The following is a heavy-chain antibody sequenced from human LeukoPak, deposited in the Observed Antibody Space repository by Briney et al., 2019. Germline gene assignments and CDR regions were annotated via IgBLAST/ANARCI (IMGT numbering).Heavy chain of an antibody. CDR3: ASGYFD. V-gene: IGHV3-7*03. J-gene: IGHJ4*02. CDR2: IKQDGGET. D-gene: IGHD3-9*01. CDR1: GFTFSSYW. Sequence: GGSLRLSCAASGFTFSSYWMSWVRQAPGEGLEWVANIKQDGGETFYVDSVKGRFTISRDNAKNSLYLQMNSLRAEDTAVYYCASGYFDWGQGTLVTVSS.